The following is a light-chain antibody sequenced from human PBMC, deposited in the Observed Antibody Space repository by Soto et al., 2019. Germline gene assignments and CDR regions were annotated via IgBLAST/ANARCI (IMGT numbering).Light chain of an antibody. CDR2: DNN. CDR3: QSYDSSLSGSYV. V-gene: IGLV1-40*01. CDR1: SSNIGAGYD. J-gene: IGLJ1*01. Sequence: QSVLTQPPSVSGAPGQRVIISCTGSSSNIGAGYDVLWYQQLPGTAPRLLIYDNNNRPSGVPARFSVSKSDTSASLAITGLQPEDEADYYCQSYDSSLSGSYVFGTGTKVTVL.